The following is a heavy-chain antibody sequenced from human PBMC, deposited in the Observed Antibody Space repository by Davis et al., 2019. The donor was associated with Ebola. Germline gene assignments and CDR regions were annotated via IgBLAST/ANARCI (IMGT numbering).Heavy chain of an antibody. CDR2: VHYTGAT. D-gene: IGHD3-10*01. J-gene: IGHJ4*02. CDR1: GVSISAYY. V-gene: IGHV4-59*08. CDR3: ARLGSYGQYHYFDS. Sequence: MPSETLSLTCTVSGVSISAYYWSWIRQPPGKGLEWIGYVHYTGATHYNASLKSRVTISVDTSNNQFSLILSSVTAADTAVYYCARLGSYGQYHYFDSWGQGTLVTVSS.